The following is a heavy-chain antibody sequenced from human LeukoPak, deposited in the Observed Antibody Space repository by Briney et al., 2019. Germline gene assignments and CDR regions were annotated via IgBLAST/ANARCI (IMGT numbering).Heavy chain of an antibody. V-gene: IGHV4-59*01. CDR2: IYYTGNT. Sequence: KPSETLSLTCIVSGGSINSYYWSWIRQPPGKGLEWIGNIYYTGNTKYNPSLHSRVTISIDTSRTQFSLKLTSVTAADTAVYFCARDQAAYYDILTGYVAFDYWGQGTLVTVSS. J-gene: IGHJ4*02. D-gene: IGHD3-9*01. CDR1: GGSINSYY. CDR3: ARDQAAYYDILTGYVAFDY.